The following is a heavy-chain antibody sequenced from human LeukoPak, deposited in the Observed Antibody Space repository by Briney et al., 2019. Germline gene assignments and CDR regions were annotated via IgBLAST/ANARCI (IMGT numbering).Heavy chain of an antibody. CDR2: INHSGST. CDR3: ARGLLSYSSSSPSDC. D-gene: IGHD6-6*01. V-gene: IGHV4-34*01. CDR1: GGSFSGYY. J-gene: IGHJ4*02. Sequence: SETLSLTCGVYGGSFSGYYWSWIRQPPGKGLEWIGEINHSGSTNYNPSLKSQVTISVDTSKNQFSLKLSSVTAADTAVYYCARGLLSYSSSSPSDCWGQGSLVTVSS.